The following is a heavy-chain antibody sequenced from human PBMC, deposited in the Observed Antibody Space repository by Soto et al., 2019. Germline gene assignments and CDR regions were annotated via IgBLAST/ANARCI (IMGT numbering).Heavy chain of an antibody. CDR2: IIPILGIA. D-gene: IGHD6-6*01. CDR3: ARDLNPLEMNTIRLVGY. V-gene: IGHV1-69*04. J-gene: IGHJ4*02. CDR1: GYTFTSYD. Sequence: GASVKVSCKASGYTFTSYDISWVRQAPGQGLEWMGRIIPILGIANYAQKFQGRVTITADKSTSTAYMELSSLRSEDTAVYYCARDLNPLEMNTIRLVGYWGQGTLVTVSS.